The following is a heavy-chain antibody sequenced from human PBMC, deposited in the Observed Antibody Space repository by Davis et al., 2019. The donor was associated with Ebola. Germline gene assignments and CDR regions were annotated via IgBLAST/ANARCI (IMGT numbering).Heavy chain of an antibody. V-gene: IGHV3-23*01. D-gene: IGHD1-26*01. CDR2: ISSGGGAP. CDR3: AKQRGVGAIDYDY. J-gene: IGHJ4*02. CDR1: GFTFSTYA. Sequence: GGSLRLSCAASGFTFSTYAMGWVRQAPGKGLEWVSDISSGGGAPYYADSVKGRFTTFRDNPKNTLYLQMKSLRADDTAVYYCAKQRGVGAIDYDYWGRGTVVTVSS.